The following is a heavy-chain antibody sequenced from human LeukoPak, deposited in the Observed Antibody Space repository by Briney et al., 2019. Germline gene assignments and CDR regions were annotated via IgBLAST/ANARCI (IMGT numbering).Heavy chain of an antibody. J-gene: IGHJ4*02. V-gene: IGHV3-20*04. CDR1: GFTFDDYA. CDR2: INWNGGST. D-gene: IGHD1-26*01. Sequence: GRSLRLSCAASGFTFDDYAMHWVRHAPGKGLEWVSGINWNGGSTGYADSVKGRFTISRDNAKNSLYLQMNSLRAEDTALYYCARDYFGSPSALDYWGQGTLVTVSS. CDR3: ARDYFGSPSALDY.